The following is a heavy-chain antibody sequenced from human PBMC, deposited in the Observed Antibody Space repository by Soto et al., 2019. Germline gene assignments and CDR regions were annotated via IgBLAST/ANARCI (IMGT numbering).Heavy chain of an antibody. J-gene: IGHJ4*02. Sequence: GGSLRLSCAASGFTFSNAWMSWVRQAPGKGLEWVGRIKSKTDGGTTDYAAPVKGRFTISRDDSKNTLYLQMNSLKTEDTAVYYCTTDLRLGGSYLGFGYWGQGTLVTVSS. D-gene: IGHD1-26*01. CDR3: TTDLRLGGSYLGFGY. V-gene: IGHV3-15*01. CDR2: IKSKTDGGTT. CDR1: GFTFSNAW.